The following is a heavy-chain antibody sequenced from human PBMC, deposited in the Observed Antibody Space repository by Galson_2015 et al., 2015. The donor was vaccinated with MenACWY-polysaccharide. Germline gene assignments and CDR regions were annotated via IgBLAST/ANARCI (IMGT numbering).Heavy chain of an antibody. CDR3: AIDRDTVTQQFHYYGLDV. CDR2: TIPIFGTS. D-gene: IGHD4-17*01. J-gene: IGHJ6*02. Sequence: SVKVSCKVSGGAFSRLLISWVRQAPGQGLQWMGGTIPIFGTSSHAEKFKDRVTISADESTNTAYMELRGLRFEDTVVYYCAIDRDTVTQQFHYYGLDVWGQGTTVTVSS. CDR1: GGAFSRLL. V-gene: IGHV1-69*13.